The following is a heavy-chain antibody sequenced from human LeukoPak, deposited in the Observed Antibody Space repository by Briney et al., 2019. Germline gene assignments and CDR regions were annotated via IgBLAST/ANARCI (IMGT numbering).Heavy chain of an antibody. CDR1: GFTFSSYE. CDR2: ISSSGSTI. Sequence: GGSLRLSCAASGFTFSSYEMNWVRQAPGKGLEWVSYISSSGSTIYYADSVKGRFTISRDNAKNSLYLQMNSLRAEDTAVYYCARVPRLWFGELSLDYWGQGTLVTVSS. D-gene: IGHD3-10*01. CDR3: ARVPRLWFGELSLDY. V-gene: IGHV3-48*03. J-gene: IGHJ4*02.